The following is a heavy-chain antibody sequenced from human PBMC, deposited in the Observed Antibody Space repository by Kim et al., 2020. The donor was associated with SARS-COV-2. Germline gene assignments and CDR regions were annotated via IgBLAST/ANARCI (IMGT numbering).Heavy chain of an antibody. Sequence: GGSLRLSCAASGFSFSTHGMGWVRQAAGKGLEWVALICGNGGFIYYADSVKGRFTISRDNSKNTFYLQMNSLRAEDTAVYYCAKSLVRDLDIWGQGTMVTVSS. CDR3: AKSLVRDLDI. V-gene: IGHV3-23*01. CDR1: GFSFSTHG. CDR2: ICGNGGFI. J-gene: IGHJ3*02. D-gene: IGHD2-8*02.